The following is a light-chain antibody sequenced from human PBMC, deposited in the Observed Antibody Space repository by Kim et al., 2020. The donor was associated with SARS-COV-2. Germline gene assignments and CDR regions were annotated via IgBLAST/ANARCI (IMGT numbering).Light chain of an antibody. CDR1: QSVSRY. J-gene: IGKJ4*01. CDR2: DAS. V-gene: IGKV3-11*01. CDR3: QQRDNWLT. Sequence: SLSPGERATLSCRASQSVSRYLAWYQHKPGQAPRLLIYDASNRATGIPARFSGSGSGTDFTLTISSLEPEDFAVYYCQQRDNWLTFGGGTKVDIK.